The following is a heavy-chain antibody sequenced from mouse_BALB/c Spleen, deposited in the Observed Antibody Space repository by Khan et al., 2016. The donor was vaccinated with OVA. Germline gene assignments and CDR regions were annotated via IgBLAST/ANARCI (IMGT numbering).Heavy chain of an antibody. J-gene: IGHJ4*01. CDR3: ARAYYRYDGYYAMDY. Sequence: QVQLKESGPGLVAPSQSLSITCTVSGFSLSRYNIHWVRQPPGKGLEWLGMIWGGGGTDYNSTLKSRLSISKDTSKSQVFLKMNSRQTDYTAMYYCARAYYRYDGYYAMDYWGQGTSVTVAS. CDR1: GFSLSRYN. CDR2: IWGGGGT. D-gene: IGHD2-14*01. V-gene: IGHV2-6-4*01.